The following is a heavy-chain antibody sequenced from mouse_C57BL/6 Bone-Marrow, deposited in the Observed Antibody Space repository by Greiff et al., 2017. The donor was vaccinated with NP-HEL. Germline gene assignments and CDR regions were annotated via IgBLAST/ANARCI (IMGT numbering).Heavy chain of an antibody. CDR1: GYSITSGYY. CDR3: ARGDYGSFYYFDY. D-gene: IGHD1-1*01. CDR2: ISYDGSN. V-gene: IGHV3-6*01. Sequence: EVKLQESGPGLVKPSQSLSLTCSVTGYSITSGYYWNWIRQFPGNKLEWMGYISYDGSNNYNPSLKNRISITRDTSKNQFFLKLNSVTTEDTATYYCARGDYGSFYYFDYWGQGTTLTVSS. J-gene: IGHJ2*01.